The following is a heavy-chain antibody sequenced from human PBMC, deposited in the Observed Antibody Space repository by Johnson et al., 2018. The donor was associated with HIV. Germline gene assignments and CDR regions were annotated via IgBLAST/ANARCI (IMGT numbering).Heavy chain of an antibody. CDR3: ARENWGQRMNAFDI. J-gene: IGHJ3*02. D-gene: IGHD7-27*01. Sequence: QVQLVESGGGLVQPGGSLRLSCAAAGFSFIAYAMHWVRQAPGKGLEWVAVISYDGSNKYYADSVKGRFTISRDNSKNTLYLQMNSLRAEDTAVYYCARENWGQRMNAFDIWGQGTMVTVSS. CDR2: ISYDGSNK. CDR1: GFSFIAYA. V-gene: IGHV3-30*04.